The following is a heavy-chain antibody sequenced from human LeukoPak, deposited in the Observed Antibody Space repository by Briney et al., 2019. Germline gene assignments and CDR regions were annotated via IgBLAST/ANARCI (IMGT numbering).Heavy chain of an antibody. J-gene: IGHJ4*02. Sequence: PGGSLRLSCAASGFIVSSNYMSWVRQAPGKGLEWVSVIYSGGNTYYADSVKGRFTISRDNSKNTLYLQMNSLRAEDTAVYYCARAWWELGYYFDYWGQGTLVTVSS. V-gene: IGHV3-53*01. D-gene: IGHD1-26*01. CDR3: ARAWWELGYYFDY. CDR2: IYSGGNT. CDR1: GFIVSSNY.